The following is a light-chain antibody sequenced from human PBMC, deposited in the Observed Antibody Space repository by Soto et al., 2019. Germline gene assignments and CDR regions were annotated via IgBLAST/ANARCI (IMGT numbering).Light chain of an antibody. CDR1: QSVSSNH. Sequence: DIVLTQSPGTLSLSPGERATLSCRASQSVSSNHLAWYQQKTGQAPRLLIYGGSSRATGIPVMFSGSGSETDFTLIITRLEPEDFAVYYCQQYSSSRTFGQGTKVEIK. CDR3: QQYSSSRT. CDR2: GGS. V-gene: IGKV3-20*01. J-gene: IGKJ1*01.